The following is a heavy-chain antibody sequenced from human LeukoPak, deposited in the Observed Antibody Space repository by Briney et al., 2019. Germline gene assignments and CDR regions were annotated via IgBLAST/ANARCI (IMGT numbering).Heavy chain of an antibody. V-gene: IGHV1-69*13. CDR2: IIPIFGTA. J-gene: IGHJ6*03. CDR1: GVTFSSYA. CDR3: ARALGGPYYYYYYTDV. D-gene: IGHD3-16*01. Sequence: SLKVSCKASGVTFSSYAISWVRQAPGQGLEWMGGIIPIFGTAIYAQTFKGRVTITADESTNTAYMELSSLRSEDTAVYYRARALGGPYYYYYYTDVWGKGPTVTISS.